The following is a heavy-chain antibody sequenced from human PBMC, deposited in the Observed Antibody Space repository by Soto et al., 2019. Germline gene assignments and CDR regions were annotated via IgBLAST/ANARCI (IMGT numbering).Heavy chain of an antibody. CDR2: ISSSSSYT. J-gene: IGHJ6*02. D-gene: IGHD2-2*01. V-gene: IGHV3-11*06. CDR3: ARGGRGVVVPAAMHYYYYGMDV. Sequence: QVQLVESGGGLVKPGGSLRLSCAASGFPFSAYYMSWIRQAPGKGREWVSYISSSSSYTNYADSVKGRFTISRDNAKNSLYLQMNSLRAEDTAVYYCARGGRGVVVPAAMHYYYYGMDVWGQGTTVTVSS. CDR1: GFPFSAYY.